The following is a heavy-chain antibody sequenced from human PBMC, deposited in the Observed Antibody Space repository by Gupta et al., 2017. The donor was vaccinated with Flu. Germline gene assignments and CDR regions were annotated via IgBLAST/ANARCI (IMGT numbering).Heavy chain of an antibody. J-gene: IGHJ4*02. CDR1: GFTFSSYG. CDR2: IWYDGSNK. CDR3: AREVGAYCSSTSCPTNQYYFDY. V-gene: IGHV3-33*01. D-gene: IGHD2-2*01. Sequence: QVQLVESGGGVVQPGRSLRLSCAASGFTFSSYGMHWVRQAPGKGLEWVAVIWYDGSNKYYADSVKGRFTISRDNSKNTLYLQMNSLRAEDTAVYYCAREVGAYCSSTSCPTNQYYFDYWGQGTLVTVSS.